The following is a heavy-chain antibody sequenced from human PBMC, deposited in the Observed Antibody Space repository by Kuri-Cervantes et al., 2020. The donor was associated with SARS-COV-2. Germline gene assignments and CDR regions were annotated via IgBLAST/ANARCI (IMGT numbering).Heavy chain of an antibody. CDR2: INPKTAGT. J-gene: IGHJ3*02. V-gene: IGHV1-2*02. CDR3: ARPERDYYGYDVFDI. Sequence: ASVKVSCKASGYIFIEYYIHWVRQAPGQGLEWMGWINPKTAGTKYAQKFQGRVTMTRDTSIGTAYMELSRLRSDDTAVYYRARPERDYYGYDVFDIWGQGTMVTVSS. CDR1: GYIFIEYY. D-gene: IGHD3-10*01.